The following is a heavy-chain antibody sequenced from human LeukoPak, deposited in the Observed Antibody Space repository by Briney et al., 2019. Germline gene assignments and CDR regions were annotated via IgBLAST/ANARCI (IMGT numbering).Heavy chain of an antibody. Sequence: GGSLRLSCAASGFTFNDYVMYWVRQTPGKGLEWVTLISYDGYDKSYADSVRGRFSISRDNSKNTLYLQMDSLRSEDTAVYYCARDFFPIVDSSWYEIGYWGQGTLVTVSS. J-gene: IGHJ4*02. V-gene: IGHV3-30-3*01. D-gene: IGHD6-13*01. CDR3: ARDFFPIVDSSWYEIGY. CDR2: ISYDGYDK. CDR1: GFTFNDYV.